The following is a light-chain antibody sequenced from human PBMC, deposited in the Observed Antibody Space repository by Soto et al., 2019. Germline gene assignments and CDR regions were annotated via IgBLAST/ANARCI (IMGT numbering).Light chain of an antibody. CDR2: SNN. CDR3: AAWDDSLSGDYV. Sequence: QSVLTQPPSASGTPGQRVTISCSGSSTNIGSNYVYWYQQLQGTAPKLLIYSNNQRPSGVPDRFSGSKSGTSASLAISGLRSEDEADYYCAAWDDSLSGDYVFGTGTKVTVL. CDR1: STNIGSNY. J-gene: IGLJ1*01. V-gene: IGLV1-47*02.